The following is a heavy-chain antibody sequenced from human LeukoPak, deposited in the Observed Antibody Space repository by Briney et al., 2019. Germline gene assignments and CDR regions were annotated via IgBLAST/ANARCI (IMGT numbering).Heavy chain of an antibody. CDR3: ARKREKAGGYDILTGYLPQYYYYGMDV. V-gene: IGHV1-18*01. CDR2: ISAYNSNT. CDR1: GYTFTSYG. J-gene: IGHJ6*02. Sequence: ASVKVSCKASGYTFTSYGISWVRQAAGQGLEWMGWISAYNSNTNYAQKLQGRVTMTTDTSTSTAYMELRSLRSDDTAVYHCARKREKAGGYDILTGYLPQYYYYGMDVWGQGTTVTVSS. D-gene: IGHD3-9*01.